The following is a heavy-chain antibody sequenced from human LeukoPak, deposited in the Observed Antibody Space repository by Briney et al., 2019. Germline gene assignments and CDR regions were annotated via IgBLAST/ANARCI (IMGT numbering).Heavy chain of an antibody. CDR3: ALLLWFGELSG. Sequence: SETLSLTCTVSGGSISSGDYYWSWIRQPPGKGLEWIGYIYYSGSTYYNSSLKSRVTIPVDTSKNQFSLKLSSVTAADTAVYYCALLLWFGELSGWGQGTLVTVSS. CDR1: GGSISSGDYY. D-gene: IGHD3-10*01. CDR2: IYYSGST. V-gene: IGHV4-30-4*01. J-gene: IGHJ4*02.